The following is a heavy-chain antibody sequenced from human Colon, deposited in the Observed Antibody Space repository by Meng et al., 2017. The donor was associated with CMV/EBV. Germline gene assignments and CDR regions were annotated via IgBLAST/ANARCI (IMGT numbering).Heavy chain of an antibody. CDR1: GFTFDSYS. V-gene: IGHV3-21*01. Sequence: GGSLKISCAASGFTFDSYSMNWVRQAPGKGLEWVSSLSSSSSYIYYADSVKGRFTISRDNAKSSLYLQLDSLTAEDTAVYYCARGHDFDYWGQGTLVTVSS. CDR2: LSSSSSYI. J-gene: IGHJ4*02. CDR3: ARGHDFDY.